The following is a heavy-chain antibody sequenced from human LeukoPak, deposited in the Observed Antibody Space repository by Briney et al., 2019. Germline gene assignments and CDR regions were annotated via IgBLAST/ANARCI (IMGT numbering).Heavy chain of an antibody. V-gene: IGHV1-3*01. CDR3: ARDGFVSDDFWSGYYFGWFDP. D-gene: IGHD3-3*01. CDR2: INAGNGNT. CDR1: GYTFTSYA. J-gene: IGHJ5*02. Sequence: GASVKVSCKASGYTFTSYAMHWVRQAPGQRLEWMGWINAGNGNTKYSQKFQGRVTITRDTSASTAYMELRSLRSDDTAVYYCARDGFVSDDFWSGYYFGWFDPWGQGTLVTVSS.